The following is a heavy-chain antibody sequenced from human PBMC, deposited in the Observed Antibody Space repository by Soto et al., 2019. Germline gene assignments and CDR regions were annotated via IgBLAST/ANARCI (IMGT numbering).Heavy chain of an antibody. Sequence: EVQLVESGGGLVQPGGSLRLSCAASGFTFSSYWMHWVRQAPGKGLVWVSRINSDGSSTSYADSVKGRFTISRDNAKNTLYLQMNSLRAEDTAVYYCARTLSGYCSSTSCYKSSPVWGQGTTVTVSS. J-gene: IGHJ6*02. CDR3: ARTLSGYCSSTSCYKSSPV. CDR1: GFTFSSYW. D-gene: IGHD2-2*02. CDR2: INSDGSST. V-gene: IGHV3-74*01.